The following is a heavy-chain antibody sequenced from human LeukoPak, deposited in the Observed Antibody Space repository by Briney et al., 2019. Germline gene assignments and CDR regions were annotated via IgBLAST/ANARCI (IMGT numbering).Heavy chain of an antibody. Sequence: GGSLRLSCAASGFTFSSHALSWLRQTPGKGLEWVSTISGSGGSTYYADSVKGRFTISRDNSKNTLYVQMSSLRADDTAVYYCAKGYYYGSGSYSTFDYWGQGTLVTVSS. CDR3: AKGYYYGSGSYSTFDY. J-gene: IGHJ4*02. CDR1: GFTFSSHA. D-gene: IGHD3-10*01. V-gene: IGHV3-23*01. CDR2: ISGSGGST.